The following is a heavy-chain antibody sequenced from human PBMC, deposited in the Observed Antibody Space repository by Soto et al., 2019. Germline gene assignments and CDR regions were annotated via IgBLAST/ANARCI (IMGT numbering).Heavy chain of an antibody. CDR3: ARHHDA. V-gene: IGHV4-61*05. Sequence: SGTLSLTCTVSGDSISSSTYSWGWIRQPPGKGLEWIGYIYYSGSTNYNPSLKSRVTISVDTSKNQFSLKLSSVTAADTAVYYCARHHDAWGQGTLVTVSS. CDR1: GDSISSSTYS. J-gene: IGHJ5*02. CDR2: IYYSGST.